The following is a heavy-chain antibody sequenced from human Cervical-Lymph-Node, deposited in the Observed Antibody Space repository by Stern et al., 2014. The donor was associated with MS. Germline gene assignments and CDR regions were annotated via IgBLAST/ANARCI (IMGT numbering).Heavy chain of an antibody. Sequence: QLVQSGGGVVQPGRSLRLSCAASGFKFNSYAMHWGRPAPSKGLEWVALISYYGSNKYYADSVKGQLIISRDNSKNTLYMQLNSLRAEDTAVYYCTRTMYDYVWGSYRYPFDYWGQGTLVTVSS. CDR2: ISYYGSNK. V-gene: IGHV3-30*04. D-gene: IGHD3-16*02. CDR1: GFKFNSYA. J-gene: IGHJ4*02. CDR3: TRTMYDYVWGSYRYPFDY.